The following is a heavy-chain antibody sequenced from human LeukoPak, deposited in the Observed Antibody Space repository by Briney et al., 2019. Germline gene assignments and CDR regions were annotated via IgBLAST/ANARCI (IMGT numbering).Heavy chain of an antibody. V-gene: IGHV4-39*07. J-gene: IGHJ3*02. CDR3: ASKDSSHYYYGAFDI. D-gene: IGHD3-22*01. CDR1: GGSISSSSYY. Sequence: SETLSLTCTVSGGSISSSSYYWSWIRQTPGNGLEWIGEINHSGSTNYNPSPNSRVTISVDRSKNQFSLKLNSVTAADTAVYYCASKDSSHYYYGAFDIWGQGTMVTVSS. CDR2: INHSGST.